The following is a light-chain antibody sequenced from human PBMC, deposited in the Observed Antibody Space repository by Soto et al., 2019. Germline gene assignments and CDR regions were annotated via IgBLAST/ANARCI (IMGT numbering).Light chain of an antibody. CDR1: KGISSY. Sequence: DIQLTQSPSFLSASVGDRVTITCRASKGISSYLAWYQQKPGKAPKLLIYTASTLQSGVPSRFSGSGSGTEFTLTISSLQPEDFATYFCQQLNNYPRTFGQGTKVEIK. J-gene: IGKJ1*01. CDR2: TAS. CDR3: QQLNNYPRT. V-gene: IGKV1-9*01.